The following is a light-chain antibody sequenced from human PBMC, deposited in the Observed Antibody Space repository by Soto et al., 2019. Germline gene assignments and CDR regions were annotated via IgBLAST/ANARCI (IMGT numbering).Light chain of an antibody. CDR3: QQSYNTPVT. J-gene: IGKJ5*01. CDR1: QTVRTY. Sequence: DIQMTQSPASLSASVEDRVTITCRASQTVRTYLNWYQQKPGKAPKLLIYAASNVQSGVPSRFSGSGSGTDFTLTITSLRPEDFATYWCQQSYNTPVTFGQGTRLEIK. V-gene: IGKV1-39*01. CDR2: AAS.